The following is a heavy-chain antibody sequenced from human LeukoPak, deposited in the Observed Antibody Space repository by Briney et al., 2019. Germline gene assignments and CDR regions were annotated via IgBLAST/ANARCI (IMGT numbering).Heavy chain of an antibody. CDR1: GFTFRSFA. D-gene: IGHD3-16*01. J-gene: IGHJ3*02. V-gene: IGHV3-23*01. CDR3: AKDREYSYVYDAFDI. CDR2: MSGSGGST. Sequence: GGSLRLSCAASGFTFRSFALSWVRQAPGKGLEWASGMSGSGGSTYSADSVKGRFTISRDNSRNTLYLQMNTLRAEDTAVYYCAKDREYSYVYDAFDIWGQGTLVTVSS.